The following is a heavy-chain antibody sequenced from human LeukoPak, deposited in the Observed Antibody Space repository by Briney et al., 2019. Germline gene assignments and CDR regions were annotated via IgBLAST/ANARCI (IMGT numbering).Heavy chain of an antibody. V-gene: IGHV3-30-3*01. CDR2: ISYDGSNK. Sequence: GGSLRLSCAASGFTFSSYAMHWVRQAPGKGLEWVAVISYDGSNKYYADSVKGRFTISRDNSKNTLYLQMNSLRAEDKKKRTWIQLPYYYYYMDVWGKGTTVTVSS. D-gene: IGHD5-18*01. CDR1: GFTFSSYA. J-gene: IGHJ6*03. CDR3: IQLPYYYYYMDV.